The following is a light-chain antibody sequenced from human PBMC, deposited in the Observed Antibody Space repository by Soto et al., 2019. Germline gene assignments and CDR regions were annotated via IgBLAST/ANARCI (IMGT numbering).Light chain of an antibody. CDR3: QQYSDSVLT. Sequence: EIVLTQSPATLSLSPGERATLSCRASQTLTSNYLAWYQQKPGQAPRLLIHGAASRATGIPDRFSGSGSGTDFTLTISRLEPEDFAVYYCQQYSDSVLTFGVGTKVEIK. V-gene: IGKV3-20*01. CDR2: GAA. CDR1: QTLTSNY. J-gene: IGKJ4*01.